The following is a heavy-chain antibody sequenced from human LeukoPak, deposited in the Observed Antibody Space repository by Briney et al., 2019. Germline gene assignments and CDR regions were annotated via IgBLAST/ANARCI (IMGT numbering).Heavy chain of an antibody. CDR3: VRGNYDNRGYSNAFDI. CDR1: GASISSSY. D-gene: IGHD3-22*01. V-gene: IGHV4-59*01. J-gene: IGHJ3*02. Sequence: SETLSLTCTVSGASISSSYWSWIRQPPGKRLEWIGYIYYNGNTNSNPSLKSRVTISADTSKNQFPLNLSSVTAADTAVYYCVRGNYDNRGYSNAFDIWGQGAMVTVSS. CDR2: IYYNGNT.